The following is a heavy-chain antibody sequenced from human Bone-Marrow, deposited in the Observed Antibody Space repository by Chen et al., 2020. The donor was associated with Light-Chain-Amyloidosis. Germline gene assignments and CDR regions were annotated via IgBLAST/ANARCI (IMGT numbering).Heavy chain of an antibody. Sequence: EVLLVESGGEVVQPGGSLRLSCTASGFSFSTYWMHCVRQSPGKGLVSVSRTNSAGTSTTYADSVKGRFTVSRDNTKNTMYLEMNSLRVEDTAVYYCARTTLRYLDYWGQGTLVTVSS. V-gene: IGHV3-74*01. J-gene: IGHJ4*02. CDR1: GFSFSTYW. CDR3: ARTTLRYLDY. CDR2: TNSAGTST. D-gene: IGHD3-9*01.